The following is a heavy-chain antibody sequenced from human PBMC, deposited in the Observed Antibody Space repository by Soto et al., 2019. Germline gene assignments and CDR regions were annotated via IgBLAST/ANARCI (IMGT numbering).Heavy chain of an antibody. CDR1: GFTFSSYW. CDR2: IKQDGSEK. D-gene: IGHD3-22*01. V-gene: IGHV3-7*01. J-gene: IGHJ6*02. Sequence: GGSLRLSCAASGFTFSSYWMSWVRQAPGKGLEWVANIKQDGSEKYYVDSVKGRFTISRDNAKNSLYLQMNSLRAEDTAVYYCARDHYYDSSGLYYYYGMDVWGQGTTVTVSS. CDR3: ARDHYYDSSGLYYYYGMDV.